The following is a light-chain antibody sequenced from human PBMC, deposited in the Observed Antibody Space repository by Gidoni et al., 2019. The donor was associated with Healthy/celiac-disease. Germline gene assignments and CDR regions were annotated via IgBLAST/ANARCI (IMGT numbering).Light chain of an antibody. CDR3: QAWDSSTGVV. CDR1: KLGDKY. CDR2: QDS. V-gene: IGLV3-1*01. Sequence: SYELTQPPSVSVSPGQTASITCSGDKLGDKYACWYQQKPAQSPVLVIYQDSKRPSGIPEVFSGSNSGNTATLTISGTQAMDEADYYCQAWDSSTGVVFGGGTKLTVL. J-gene: IGLJ2*01.